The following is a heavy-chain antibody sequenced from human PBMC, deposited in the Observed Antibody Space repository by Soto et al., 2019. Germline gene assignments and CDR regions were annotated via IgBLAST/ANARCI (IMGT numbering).Heavy chain of an antibody. CDR1: GFTFTNYA. Sequence: EEQLLESGGGLVQPGGSLRLSCAASGFTFTNYAMSWVRQAPGKGLEWVSVISVSGGNTYYADSVKGRFTISRDNSKNTLHLQMNSLRAEDTALYYCAKSLSGGLADWGQGTTVTVSS. CDR2: ISVSGGNT. CDR3: AKSLSGGLAD. V-gene: IGHV3-23*01. J-gene: IGHJ6*02.